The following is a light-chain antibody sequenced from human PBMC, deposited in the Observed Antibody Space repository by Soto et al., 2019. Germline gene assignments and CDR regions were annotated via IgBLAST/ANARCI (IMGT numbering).Light chain of an antibody. Sequence: IVLPQSPSTLSLSPGERSTLSCSSSQGVSSYLAWYQQKPGQAPRLLIYDASNRATGIPARFSGSGPGTDFTLTISSLEPEDFAVYYCQQRSNWPALTFGGGTKVDIK. CDR1: QGVSSY. CDR3: QQRSNWPALT. J-gene: IGKJ4*01. CDR2: DAS. V-gene: IGKV3D-11*01.